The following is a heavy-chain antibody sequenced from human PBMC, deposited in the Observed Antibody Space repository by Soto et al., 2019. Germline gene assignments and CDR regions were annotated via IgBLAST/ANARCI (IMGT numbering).Heavy chain of an antibody. CDR1: GFTSSSYF. CDR2: ISYDGSNK. CDR3: ARGDTYYGMDV. Sequence: QVQLVESGGGVVQPGRSLRRSCVASGFTSSSYFMHWVRQAPGKGQEWVALISYDGSNKHYADSVKGRFTISRDNSKNTLYLQMNSLRGDDTAVYSCARGDTYYGMDVWGQGTTVTVSS. V-gene: IGHV3-30*04. J-gene: IGHJ6*02.